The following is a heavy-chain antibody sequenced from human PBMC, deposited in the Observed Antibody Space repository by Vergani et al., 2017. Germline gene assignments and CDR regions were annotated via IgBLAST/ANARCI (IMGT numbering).Heavy chain of an antibody. D-gene: IGHD2-15*01. CDR2: INHSGST. V-gene: IGHV4-34*01. Sequence: QVQLQQWGAGLLKPSETLSLTCAVYGGSFSGYYWSWIRQPPGKGLEWIGEINHSGSTNYNPSLKSRVTISVDTSKNQFSLKLSSVTAADTAVYYCARESLGYCSGGSCRILEIDYWGQGTLVTVSS. CDR1: GGSFSGYY. J-gene: IGHJ4*02. CDR3: ARESLGYCSGGSCRILEIDY.